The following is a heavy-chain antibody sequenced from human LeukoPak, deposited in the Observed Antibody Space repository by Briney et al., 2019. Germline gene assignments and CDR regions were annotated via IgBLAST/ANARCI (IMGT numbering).Heavy chain of an antibody. D-gene: IGHD1-1*01. V-gene: IGHV3-11*01. CDR3: AKVGTEVDL. CDR2: IGPREKSI. J-gene: IGHJ4*02. Sequence: GGSLRLSCVASGLSFTDYIFSWMRQAAGKGLEWVSYIGPREKSIYYEDSVRGRFTISRDNAKSSLYLQMDSLRVDDTAVYYCAKVGTEVDLWGQGTLVSVSS. CDR1: GLSFTDYI.